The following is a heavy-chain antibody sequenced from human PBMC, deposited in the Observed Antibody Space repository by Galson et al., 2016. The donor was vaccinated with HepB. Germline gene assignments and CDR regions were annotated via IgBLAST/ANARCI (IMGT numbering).Heavy chain of an antibody. CDR1: GYTFIGHF. Sequence: SVKVSCKASGYTFIGHFIHWVRQAPGQGLEWMGWINPNNGVTNYAQKFQDRVAMTRDTSISTAYLDLNRLNPDDTAVYYCARGTKPWLGFFDYWGQGALVTVSS. J-gene: IGHJ4*02. CDR3: ARGTKPWLGFFDY. D-gene: IGHD3-22*01. V-gene: IGHV1-2*02. CDR2: INPNNGVT.